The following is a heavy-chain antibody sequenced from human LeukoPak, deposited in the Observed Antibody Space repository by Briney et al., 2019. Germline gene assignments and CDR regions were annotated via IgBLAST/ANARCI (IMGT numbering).Heavy chain of an antibody. D-gene: IGHD2-2*01. CDR1: GYTLTELS. CDR2: FDPEDGET. Sequence: ASVKVSCKVSGYTLTELSMHWVRQAPGKGLEWMGGFDPEDGETIYEQKFQGRVTMTEDTSTDTAYMELSSLRSEDTAVYYCAGIGYCSSTSCLTFDYWGQGTLVTVS. CDR3: AGIGYCSSTSCLTFDY. V-gene: IGHV1-24*01. J-gene: IGHJ4*02.